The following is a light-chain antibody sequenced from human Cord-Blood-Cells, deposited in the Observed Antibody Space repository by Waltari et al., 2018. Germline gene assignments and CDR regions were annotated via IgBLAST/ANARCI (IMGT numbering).Light chain of an antibody. Sequence: QSALTKPPSASGSPGQSVTISCTGTSSDVGGYNYVSGYQQHPGKAPKLMIYAVSKRPSGVPARFSGSKSVNTASLTVSGLQAEDEADYCCSSYAGSNNYVFGTGTKVTVL. V-gene: IGLV2-8*01. CDR3: SSYAGSNNYV. CDR1: SSDVGGYNY. CDR2: AVS. J-gene: IGLJ1*01.